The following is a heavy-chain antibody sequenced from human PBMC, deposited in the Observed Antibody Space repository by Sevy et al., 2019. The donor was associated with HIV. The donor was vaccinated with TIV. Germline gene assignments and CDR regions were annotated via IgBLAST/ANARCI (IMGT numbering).Heavy chain of an antibody. Sequence: GGSLRLSCAVSGFTFRSYWMSLVRQASGKGLEGVAHIKGDGSEKYHVDSVKGRFTISRDKAKNSLFLQRNSLRVEDTAVYYCARDCSSTSCLWGLDVWGQGTAVTVSS. J-gene: IGHJ6*02. CDR3: ARDCSSTSCLWGLDV. D-gene: IGHD2-2*01. CDR2: IKGDGSEK. CDR1: GFTFRSYW. V-gene: IGHV3-7*03.